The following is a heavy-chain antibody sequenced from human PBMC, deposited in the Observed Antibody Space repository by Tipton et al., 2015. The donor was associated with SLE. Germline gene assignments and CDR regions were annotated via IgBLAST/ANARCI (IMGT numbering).Heavy chain of an antibody. D-gene: IGHD3-22*01. CDR1: GGSISNGMYY. V-gene: IGHV4-61*02. CDR2: VYTTGST. J-gene: IGHJ4*02. CDR3: ADSGYVNRWIDH. Sequence: TLSLTCTVSGGSISNGMYYYNWIRQPAGKRLEWIGRVYTTGSTSYNPSLKSRVTISVDTSKKHFSLKLTSVAAADTAVYFCADSGYVNRWIDHWGQGPLVTVSS.